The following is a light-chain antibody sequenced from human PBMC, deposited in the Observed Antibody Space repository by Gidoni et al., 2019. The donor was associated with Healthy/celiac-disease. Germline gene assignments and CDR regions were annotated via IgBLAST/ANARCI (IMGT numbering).Light chain of an antibody. V-gene: IGLV2-23*01. CDR2: EGS. CDR1: SSDVGSYNL. CDR3: CSYAGSSTYV. Sequence: QSSPTPPAPLAWPPGPSITISCTGTSSDVGSYNLVSWYQQHPGKAPKLMIYEGSKRPSGVSNRFSGSKSGNTASLTISGLQAEDEADYYCCSYAGSSTYVFGTGTKVTVL. J-gene: IGLJ1*01.